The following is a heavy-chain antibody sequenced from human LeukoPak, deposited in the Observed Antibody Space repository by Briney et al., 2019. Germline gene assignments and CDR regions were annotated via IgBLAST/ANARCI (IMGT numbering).Heavy chain of an antibody. CDR1: GFTFSSYS. Sequence: GGSLRLSCAASGFTFSSYSMNWVRQAPGKGLEWVSYISSSSSTIYYADSVKGRFTISRGNAKNSLYLQMNSLRAEDTAAYYCARDLIVPHNYVETWGQGTLVTVSS. J-gene: IGHJ5*02. V-gene: IGHV3-48*04. CDR2: ISSSSSTI. D-gene: IGHD2-8*01. CDR3: ARDLIVPHNYVET.